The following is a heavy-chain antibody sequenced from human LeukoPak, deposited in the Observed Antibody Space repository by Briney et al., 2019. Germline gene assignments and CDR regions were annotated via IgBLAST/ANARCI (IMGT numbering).Heavy chain of an antibody. CDR3: ARGLARGARWFGDWRPLGY. CDR1: GYTFTAYY. J-gene: IGHJ4*02. D-gene: IGHD3-10*01. Sequence: ASVKVSCKTSGYTFTAYYMHWVRQAPGQGLEWMGWINPNSGGSNYAQKFQGRVTTTSDTSINTAYMELSSLRSEDTAVYYCARGLARGARWFGDWRPLGYWGQGTLVTVSS. CDR2: INPNSGGS. V-gene: IGHV1-2*02.